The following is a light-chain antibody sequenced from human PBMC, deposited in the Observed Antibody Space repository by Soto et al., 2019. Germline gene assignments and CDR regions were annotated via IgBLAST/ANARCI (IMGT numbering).Light chain of an antibody. CDR3: QHYNSYSEA. CDR1: QGISNY. Sequence: DIQMTQSPSSLSASVGDRVTITCRASQGISNYLAWYQQKPGKVPKLLINAASTLQSGVPSRFSGSGSGTNFTLTISSLQPDDFATYYCQHYNSYSEAFGQVTKVDIK. J-gene: IGKJ1*01. CDR2: AAS. V-gene: IGKV1-27*01.